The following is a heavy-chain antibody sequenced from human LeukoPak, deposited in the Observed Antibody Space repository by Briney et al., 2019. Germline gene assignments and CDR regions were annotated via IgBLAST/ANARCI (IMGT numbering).Heavy chain of an antibody. V-gene: IGHV4-34*01. CDR2: IYHSGTT. J-gene: IGHJ5*02. D-gene: IGHD3-16*01. CDR3: TRGPLWVKERLFDP. Sequence: SETLSLTCAVYGGSFSGYYWGWIRQPPGKWLEWIGSIYHSGTTYYNPSLKSRVTISLDTSKNQFSLKLRYVTAADTAVYYCTRGPLWVKERLFDPWGQGILVTVSS. CDR1: GGSFSGYY.